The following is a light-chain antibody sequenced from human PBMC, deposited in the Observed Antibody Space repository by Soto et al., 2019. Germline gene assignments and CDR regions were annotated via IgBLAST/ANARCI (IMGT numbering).Light chain of an antibody. Sequence: DIQMTQSPSSLSASFGDRVTITCRASQGISNFLAWYQQKPGKVPKLLIYGSSTLQSGVPSRFSGSGSGTDFTLTISSLQAEDVATYYCQKYDGDPRMFGQGTKVDIK. CDR1: QGISNF. J-gene: IGKJ1*01. CDR3: QKYDGDPRM. CDR2: GSS. V-gene: IGKV1-27*01.